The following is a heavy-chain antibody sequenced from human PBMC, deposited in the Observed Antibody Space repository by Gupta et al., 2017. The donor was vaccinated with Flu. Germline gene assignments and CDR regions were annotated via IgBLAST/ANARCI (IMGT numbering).Heavy chain of an antibody. J-gene: IGHJ4*02. V-gene: IGHV3-48*03. CDR3: ARVPSGDSSFDD. D-gene: IGHD5-18*01. Sequence: EVQLVESGGGLVQPGGSLRLSCAASGFTFSRYEMNWVRQAPGKGLEWVSYIGSSVSLIDYADSVKGRFTISRDNAKNSLYLQMNSLRAEDTALYYCARVPSGDSSFDDGGQGTMVTVSS. CDR1: GFTFSRYE. CDR2: IGSSVSLI.